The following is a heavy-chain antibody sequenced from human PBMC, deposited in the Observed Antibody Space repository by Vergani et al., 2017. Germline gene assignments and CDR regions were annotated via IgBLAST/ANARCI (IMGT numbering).Heavy chain of an antibody. Sequence: QVQLQESGPGLAKTSQTLSLTCTVSGGSISSRGYYWNWIRQHPGKGLEYIGYISYSGRTFYNPTLKSRVTISVDTSKNQFSLNLISVTAADTAVYYCAGNLYDYSHYAWFDPWGKGTLVTVSS. CDR2: ISYSGRT. J-gene: IGHJ5*02. V-gene: IGHV4-31*03. D-gene: IGHD4-11*01. CDR3: AGNLYDYSHYAWFDP. CDR1: GGSISSRGYY.